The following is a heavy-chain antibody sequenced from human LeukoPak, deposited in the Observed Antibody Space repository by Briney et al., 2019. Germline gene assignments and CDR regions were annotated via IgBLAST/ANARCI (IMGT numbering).Heavy chain of an antibody. V-gene: IGHV4-30-2*01. J-gene: IGHJ4*02. CDR2: IFQSGST. Sequence: SQTLSLTCAVSGGSISSGDYSWSWIRQPPGKGLEWIGYIFQSGSTYYNPSLKSRVTISVDTSKNQFSLNVSSVTAADTAVYYCARAGGWNIAAADLDYWGQGTLVTVSS. D-gene: IGHD6-13*01. CDR3: ARAGGWNIAAADLDY. CDR1: GGSISSGDYS.